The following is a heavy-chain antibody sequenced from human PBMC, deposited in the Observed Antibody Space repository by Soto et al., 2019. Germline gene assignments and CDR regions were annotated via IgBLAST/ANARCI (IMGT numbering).Heavy chain of an antibody. Sequence: PGGSLRLSCAASGFTFSSYAMSWVRQAPGKGLEWVSAISGSGGSTYYADSVKGRFTISRDNSKNTLYLQMNSLRAEDTAVYYCAKAYRSGWLLLLDAFDIWGQGTMVTVSS. CDR1: GFTFSSYA. D-gene: IGHD3-22*01. CDR2: ISGSGGST. V-gene: IGHV3-23*01. CDR3: AKAYRSGWLLLLDAFDI. J-gene: IGHJ3*02.